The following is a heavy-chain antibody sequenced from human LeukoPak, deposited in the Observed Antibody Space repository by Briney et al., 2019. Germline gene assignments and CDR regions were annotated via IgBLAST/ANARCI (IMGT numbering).Heavy chain of an antibody. V-gene: IGHV4-34*01. CDR1: GGSFSGYY. CDR2: INHSGST. Sequence: PSETLSLICAVYGGSFSGYYWSWIRQPPGKGLEWIGEINHSGSTNYNPSLKSRVTISVDTSKNQFSLKLSSVTAADTAVYYCARESSGWPRTYGMDVWGQGTTVTVSS. CDR3: ARESSGWPRTYGMDV. D-gene: IGHD6-19*01. J-gene: IGHJ6*02.